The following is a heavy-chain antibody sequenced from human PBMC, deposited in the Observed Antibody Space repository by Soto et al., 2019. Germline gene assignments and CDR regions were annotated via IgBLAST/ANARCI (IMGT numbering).Heavy chain of an antibody. Sequence: QVQLVQSGAEVKKPGASVKVSCKASGYTFTSYDINWVRQATGQGLEWMGWMNPNSGNTGYAQKFQCRVTMTRNTSISTVYMELSSLRSEDTAVYYCARGRAVDNWNSPDIDYWGQGTLVTVSS. CDR2: MNPNSGNT. D-gene: IGHD1-1*01. J-gene: IGHJ4*02. CDR3: ARGRAVDNWNSPDIDY. V-gene: IGHV1-8*01. CDR1: GYTFTSYD.